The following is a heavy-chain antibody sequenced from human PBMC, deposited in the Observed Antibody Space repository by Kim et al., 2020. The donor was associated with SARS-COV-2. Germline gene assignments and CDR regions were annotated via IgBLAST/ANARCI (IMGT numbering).Heavy chain of an antibody. V-gene: IGHV3-30-3*01. CDR2: ISYDGSNK. Sequence: GGSLRLSCAASGFTFSSYAMHWVRQAPGKGLEWVAVISYDGSNKYYADSVKGRFTISRDNSKNTLYLQMNSLRAEDTAVYYCARAAWGGYFYGMDVWGQGPAVTVSS. D-gene: IGHD7-27*01. CDR3: ARAAWGGYFYGMDV. CDR1: GFTFSSYA. J-gene: IGHJ6*02.